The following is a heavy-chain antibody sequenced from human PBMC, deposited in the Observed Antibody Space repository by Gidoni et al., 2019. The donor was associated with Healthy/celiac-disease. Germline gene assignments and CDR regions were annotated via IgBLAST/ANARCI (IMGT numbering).Heavy chain of an antibody. CDR2: IYHSGST. Sequence: QVQLQESGPGLVKPSGTLSLTCAVSDGSISSGRWWSWVRQPPGKGLEWIGEIYHSGSTNYNPSLKSRVTISVDKSKNQFSLKLSSVTAADTAVYYCARVDPFSSSSWYFDYWGQGTLVTVSS. D-gene: IGHD6-6*01. CDR1: DGSISSGRW. J-gene: IGHJ4*02. CDR3: ARVDPFSSSSWYFDY. V-gene: IGHV4-4*02.